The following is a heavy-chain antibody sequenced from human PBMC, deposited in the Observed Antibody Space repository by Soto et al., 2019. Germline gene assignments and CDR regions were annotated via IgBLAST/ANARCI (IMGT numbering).Heavy chain of an antibody. CDR2: IYYSGST. J-gene: IGHJ4*02. CDR3: ARGPPPPSLNFDY. Sequence: PSETLSLTCTVSGGSISSYYWSWIRQPPGKGLEWIGYIYYSGSTSYNPSLKSRVTISVDTSKNQFSLKLSSVTAADTAVYYCARGPPPPSLNFDYWGQGTLVTVSS. V-gene: IGHV4-59*01. CDR1: GGSISSYY.